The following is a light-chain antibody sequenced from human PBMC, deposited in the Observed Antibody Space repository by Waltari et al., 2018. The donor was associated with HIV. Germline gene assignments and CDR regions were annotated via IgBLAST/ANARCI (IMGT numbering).Light chain of an antibody. J-gene: IGKJ3*01. Sequence: EIVLTQSPATLSLSPGERATLSCRASQSVSSYLAWYQQKPGQAPRLLIYGASSRATGIPARFSRSGSGTDFTLTISSLEPEDFAVYYCQQRSDWPPTFGPGTKVDIK. CDR3: QQRSDWPPT. V-gene: IGKV3-11*01. CDR1: QSVSSY. CDR2: GAS.